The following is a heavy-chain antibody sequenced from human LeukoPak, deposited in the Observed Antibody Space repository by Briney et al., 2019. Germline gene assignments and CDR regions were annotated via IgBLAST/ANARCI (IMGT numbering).Heavy chain of an antibody. V-gene: IGHV3-7*01. D-gene: IGHD5-24*01. CDR3: ARSPDGFDY. CDR1: GFIFTNYF. J-gene: IGHJ4*02. CDR2: IKHDGSEK. Sequence: GGSLRLSCAASGFIFTNYFMSWVRQAPGKGLEWVASIKHDGSEKYYVDSVRGRFTISRDNTMNSLYLQMSSLRAEDTAVYYCARSPDGFDYWGQGTLVTVSS.